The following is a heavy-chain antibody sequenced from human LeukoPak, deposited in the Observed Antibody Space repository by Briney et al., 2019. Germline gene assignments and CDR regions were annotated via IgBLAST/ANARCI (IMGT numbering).Heavy chain of an antibody. Sequence: SVKVSCKASGGTFSTYAITWVRQAPGQGLEWMGRILPVFDMANYAQKFQGRVTITADKSTRTAYMELSSLRSDDTAVYYCARDGGWLQTQNHYYYHGMDVWGQGTTVTVSS. V-gene: IGHV1-69*04. CDR3: ARDGGWLQTQNHYYYHGMDV. CDR2: ILPVFDMA. J-gene: IGHJ6*02. CDR1: GGTFSTYA. D-gene: IGHD5-24*01.